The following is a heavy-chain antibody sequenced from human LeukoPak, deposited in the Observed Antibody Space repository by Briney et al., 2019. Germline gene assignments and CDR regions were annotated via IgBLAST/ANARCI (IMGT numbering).Heavy chain of an antibody. CDR3: ARVFGSNFDY. CDR1: GGSFSGYY. CDR2: INHSGST. Sequence: SETLSLTCAVYGGSFSGYYLSWIRQPPGKGLEWIGEINHSGSTNYNPSLKSRVTISVDTSKNQFSLKLSSVTAADTAVYYCARVFGSNFDYWGQGTLVTVSS. V-gene: IGHV4-34*01. J-gene: IGHJ4*02. D-gene: IGHD3-10*01.